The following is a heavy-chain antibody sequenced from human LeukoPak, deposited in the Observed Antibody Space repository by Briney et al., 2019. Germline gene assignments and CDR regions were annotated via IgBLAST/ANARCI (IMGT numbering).Heavy chain of an antibody. Sequence: KSGGSLRLSCAASGFTFSDYYMSWIRQAPGKGLEWVSYISSSGSTIYYADSVKGRFTISRDNAKNTLYLQMNSLRAADTAVYYCARAIRVAAPGDYWGQGTLVTVSS. CDR3: ARAIRVAAPGDY. V-gene: IGHV3-11*04. D-gene: IGHD6-19*01. CDR2: ISSSGSTI. J-gene: IGHJ4*02. CDR1: GFTFSDYY.